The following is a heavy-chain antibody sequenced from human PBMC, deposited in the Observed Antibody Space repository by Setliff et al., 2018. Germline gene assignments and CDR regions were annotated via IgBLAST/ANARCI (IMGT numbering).Heavy chain of an antibody. CDR1: GGSFSGYY. Sequence: NPSETLSLTCAVYGGSFSGYYWSWIRQPPGKGLEWIGEINHSGSTNYNPSLKSRVTISVDTSKNQFSLKLSPVTAADTAVYYCARVKIAILPAAIDYWGQGTLVTVSS. CDR2: INHSGST. V-gene: IGHV4-34*01. CDR3: ARVKIAILPAAIDY. D-gene: IGHD2-2*01. J-gene: IGHJ4*02.